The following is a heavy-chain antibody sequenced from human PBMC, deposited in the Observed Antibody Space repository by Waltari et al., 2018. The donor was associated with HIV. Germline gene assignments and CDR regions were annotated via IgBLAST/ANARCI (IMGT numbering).Heavy chain of an antibody. J-gene: IGHJ4*02. V-gene: IGHV1-69*06. Sequence: HVQLVQSGPEMKEPGSSVKVSCKASGGSISTYAMSWVRQAPGQGPEWMGGIIPMYHTPNYAQNFWGRVAISADKSTNTAYMELTSLTYADTAIYYCARERSGSERDYWGQGTLVTVS. CDR3: ARERSGSERDY. CDR2: IIPMYHTP. CDR1: GGSISTYA.